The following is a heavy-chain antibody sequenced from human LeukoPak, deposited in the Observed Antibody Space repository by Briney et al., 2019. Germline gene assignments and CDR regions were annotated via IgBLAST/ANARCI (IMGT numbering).Heavy chain of an antibody. CDR1: GFTFSTYA. Sequence: GGSLRLSCAASGFTFSTYAMIWVRQAPGKGLEWVSAISGGGTTYYADSVKGRFTISRDNSKNTLYLQMNSLRAEDTAAYYCAKDGGYWGQGTLVTVSS. CDR2: ISGGGTT. V-gene: IGHV3-23*01. J-gene: IGHJ4*02. D-gene: IGHD3-16*01. CDR3: AKDGGY.